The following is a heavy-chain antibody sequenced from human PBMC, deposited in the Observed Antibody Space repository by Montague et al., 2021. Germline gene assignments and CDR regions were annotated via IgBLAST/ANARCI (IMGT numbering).Heavy chain of an antibody. CDR3: VKDTRDSYPDF. D-gene: IGHD2-21*01. J-gene: IGHJ4*02. CDR2: INGNSINI. Sequence: SLRLSCAASGFIFTTSVINWVRHAPGKGLEWVSCINGNSINIYYADSVKGRFTISRDNAKNSLYLQMNSLRAEDPAFYYCVKDTRDSYPDFWGQGILVTVSS. CDR1: GFIFTTSV. V-gene: IGHV3-9*01.